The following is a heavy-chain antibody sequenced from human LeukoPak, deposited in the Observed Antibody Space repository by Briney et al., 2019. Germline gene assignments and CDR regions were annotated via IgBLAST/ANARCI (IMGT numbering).Heavy chain of an antibody. CDR3: ARGKRWLQFDYYYYYMDV. V-gene: IGHV1-8*01. CDR1: GYTFTSYD. Sequence: ASVKVSCKASGYTFTSYDINWVRQATGQGLEWMGWMNPNSGNTGYAQKFQGRVTMTRNTSMSTAYMELGSLRSEDTAVYYCARGKRWLQFDYYYYYMDVWGKGTTVTVSS. CDR2: MNPNSGNT. J-gene: IGHJ6*03. D-gene: IGHD5-24*01.